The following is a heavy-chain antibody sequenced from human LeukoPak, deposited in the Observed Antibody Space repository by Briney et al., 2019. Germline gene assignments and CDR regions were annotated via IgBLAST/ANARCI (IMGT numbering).Heavy chain of an antibody. CDR2: IYYSGST. Sequence: SSETLSLTCAVYGGSFSGYYWSWIRQHPGKGLEWIGYIYYSGSTYYNPSLKSRVTISVDTSKNQFSLKLSSVTAADTAVYYCARDLYGSGSRYFDYWGQGTLVTVSS. J-gene: IGHJ4*02. CDR3: ARDLYGSGSRYFDY. V-gene: IGHV4-31*11. CDR1: GGSFSGYY. D-gene: IGHD3-10*01.